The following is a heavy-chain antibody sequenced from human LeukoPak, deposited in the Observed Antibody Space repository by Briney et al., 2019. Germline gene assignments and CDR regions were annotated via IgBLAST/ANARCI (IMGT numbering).Heavy chain of an antibody. CDR3: GRGRVVEDDIVVVPPQNLFDP. J-gene: IGHJ5*02. V-gene: IGHV4-34*01. D-gene: IGHD2-2*01. CDR1: GGSFSGYY. Sequence: SEPLTLTCAVYGGSFSGYYWSWIRQPPGKGLEWIGEINHSGSTNYNPSLKSRVDILVGKSQDQFSLKLSTVTSADTALDYCGRGRVVEDDIVVVPPQNLFDPWGQGTLVSVSS. CDR2: INHSGST.